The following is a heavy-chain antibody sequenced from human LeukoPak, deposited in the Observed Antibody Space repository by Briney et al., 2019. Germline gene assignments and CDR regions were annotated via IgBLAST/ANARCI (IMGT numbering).Heavy chain of an antibody. CDR3: ARYGDHGFIDY. CDR2: IIPIFGTA. D-gene: IGHD4-17*01. Sequence: SVTVSCKASGYTFTSYGISWVRQAPGQGLEWMGGIIPIFGTANYAQKFQGRVTITTDESTSTAYMELSSLRSEDTAVYYCARYGDHGFIDYWGQGTLVTVSS. V-gene: IGHV1-69*05. CDR1: GYTFTSYG. J-gene: IGHJ4*02.